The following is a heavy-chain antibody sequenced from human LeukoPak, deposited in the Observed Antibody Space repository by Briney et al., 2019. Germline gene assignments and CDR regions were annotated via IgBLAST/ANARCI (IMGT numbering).Heavy chain of an antibody. CDR1: GFTFSSYA. D-gene: IGHD5-18*01. V-gene: IGHV3-23*01. J-gene: IGHJ4*02. Sequence: GGSLRLSCAASGFTFSSYAMSWVRQAPGKGLQWVSGISANGDTTNYADSVKGRFAISRDNSKNTLFLRMSSLRDEDTAVYYCGQIHLRPPPLNWGQGALVTVSS. CDR2: ISANGDTT. CDR3: GQIHLRPPPLN.